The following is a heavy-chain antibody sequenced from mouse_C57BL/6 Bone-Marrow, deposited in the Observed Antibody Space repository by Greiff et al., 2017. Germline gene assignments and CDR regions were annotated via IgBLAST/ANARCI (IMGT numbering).Heavy chain of an antibody. D-gene: IGHD2-4*01. V-gene: IGHV14-4*01. CDR3: APDYGDPHWFAY. J-gene: IGHJ3*01. CDR1: GFNIKDAY. Sequence: VQLQQSGAELVRPGASVKLSCTASGFNIKDAYMHWVKQRPEQGLEWIGWIDPENGDTEYASKFQGKATITADTSSNTAYLQLSSLTSEDTAVYYCAPDYGDPHWFAYRRQADLVTVSA. CDR2: IDPENGDT.